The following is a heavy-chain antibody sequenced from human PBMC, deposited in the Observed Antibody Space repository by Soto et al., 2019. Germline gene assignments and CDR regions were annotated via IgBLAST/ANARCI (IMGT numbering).Heavy chain of an antibody. J-gene: IGHJ6*02. V-gene: IGHV2-70*01. CDR2: IDWDDDK. CDR1: GFSLSTSGMC. CDR3: ARIRRNIVVVPAAKQTYYYYYGMDV. Sequence: GSGPTLVKPTQTLTLTCTFSGFSLSTSGMCVSWMRQPPGKALGWLALIDWDDDKYYSTSLKTRLTISKDTSKNQVVLTMTNMDPVDTATYYCARIRRNIVVVPAAKQTYYYYYGMDVWGQGTTVTVSS. D-gene: IGHD2-2*01.